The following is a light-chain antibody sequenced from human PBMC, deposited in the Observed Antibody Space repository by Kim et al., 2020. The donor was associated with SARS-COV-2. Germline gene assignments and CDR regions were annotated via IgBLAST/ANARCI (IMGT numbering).Light chain of an antibody. V-gene: IGLV3-1*01. J-gene: IGLJ3*02. CDR1: NLGETY. CDR3: QAWDTTTAVV. CDR2: HDI. Sequence: VSPGQTANITCSGDNLGETYVSWYQQKPGQSPAVVIYHDIKRPSGIPERFSGANSGNSATLTISGTQAMDEADYYCQAWDTTTAVVFGGGTQLTVL.